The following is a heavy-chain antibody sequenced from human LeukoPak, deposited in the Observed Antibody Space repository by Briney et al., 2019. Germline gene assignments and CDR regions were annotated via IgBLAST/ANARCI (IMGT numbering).Heavy chain of an antibody. CDR1: GFTVSSNY. D-gene: IGHD3-10*01. V-gene: IGHV3-66*01. Sequence: GSLRLSCAASGFTVSSNYMSWVRQAPGKGLEWVSVIYSGGSTYYADSVKGRFTISRDNSKNTLYLQMNSLRAEDTAVYYRARDPGYYYGMDVWGQGTTVTVSS. CDR2: IYSGGST. CDR3: ARDPGYYYGMDV. J-gene: IGHJ6*02.